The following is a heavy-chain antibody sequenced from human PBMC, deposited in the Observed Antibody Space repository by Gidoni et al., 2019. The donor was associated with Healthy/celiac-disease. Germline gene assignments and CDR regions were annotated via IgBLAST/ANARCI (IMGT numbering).Heavy chain of an antibody. CDR2: ISYDGSNK. Sequence: QVQLVESGGGVVQPGRSLRLPCAASGFTFSSYGMHWVRQAPGKGLEWVAVISYDGSNKYYADSVKGRFTISRDNSKNTLYLQMNSLRAEDTAVYYCAKGGSSSWSNWFDPWGQGTLVTVSS. CDR1: GFTFSSYG. J-gene: IGHJ5*02. V-gene: IGHV3-30*18. D-gene: IGHD6-13*01. CDR3: AKGGSSSWSNWFDP.